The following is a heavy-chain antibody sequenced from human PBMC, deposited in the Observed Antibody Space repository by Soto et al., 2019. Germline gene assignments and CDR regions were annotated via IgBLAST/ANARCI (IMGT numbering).Heavy chain of an antibody. CDR2: IIPILGIA. D-gene: IGHD2-15*01. Sequence: GASVKVSCKASGGTFSSYTISWVRQAPGQGLEWMGRIIPILGIANYAQKFQGRVTITADKSTSTAYMELSSLRSEDTAVYYCARDDYFCCSSCYPNWFDSPCQRALVPVS. CDR1: GGTFSSYT. V-gene: IGHV1-69*04. CDR3: ARDDYFCCSSCYPNWFDS. J-gene: IGHJ5*01.